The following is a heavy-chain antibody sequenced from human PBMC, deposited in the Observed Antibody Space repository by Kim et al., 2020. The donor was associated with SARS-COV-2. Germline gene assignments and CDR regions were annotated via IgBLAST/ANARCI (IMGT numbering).Heavy chain of an antibody. D-gene: IGHD5-12*01. CDR3: TRRVREMATITGNNWFDP. V-gene: IGHV4-39*01. CDR2: IYYSGST. Sequence: SETLSLTCTVSGGSISSSSYYWGWIRQPPGKGLEWIGSIYYSGSTYYNPSLKSRVTISVDTAKNQFSLKLSSVTAADTAVYYCTRRVREMATITGNNWFDPWGQGTLVTVSS. J-gene: IGHJ5*01. CDR1: GGSISSSSYY.